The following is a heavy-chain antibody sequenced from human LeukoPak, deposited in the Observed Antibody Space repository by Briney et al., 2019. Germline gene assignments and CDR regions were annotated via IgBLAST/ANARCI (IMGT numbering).Heavy chain of an antibody. D-gene: IGHD4-17*01. J-gene: IGHJ3*02. Sequence: SETLSLTRTVSGGSISSGDYYWSWIRQPPGKGLEWIGYIYSSGNTYFNPSLNSRIIISADASKNQFSLKLSSVTAADTAVYYCARGGYGDFGALDIWGQGTLVTVSS. V-gene: IGHV4-30-4*01. CDR3: ARGGYGDFGALDI. CDR2: IYSSGNT. CDR1: GGSISSGDYY.